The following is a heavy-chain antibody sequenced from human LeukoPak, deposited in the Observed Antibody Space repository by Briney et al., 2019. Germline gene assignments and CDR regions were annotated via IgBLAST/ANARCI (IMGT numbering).Heavy chain of an antibody. V-gene: IGHV1-8*01. CDR3: ASLIQHVYYGSEGAGYFDL. D-gene: IGHD3-10*01. J-gene: IGHJ2*01. CDR2: MNPNSGKT. CDR1: GYTFTSYD. Sequence: ASVEVSCKASGYTFTSYDIHWVRQATGQGLEWMGWMNPNSGKTGYAQRFQGRVTMTRNTSITTAYMELSSLRSEDTAMYYCASLIQHVYYGSEGAGYFDLWGRGTLVTVSS.